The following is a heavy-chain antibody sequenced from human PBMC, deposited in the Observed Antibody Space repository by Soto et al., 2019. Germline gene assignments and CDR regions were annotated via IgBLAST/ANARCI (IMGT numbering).Heavy chain of an antibody. V-gene: IGHV1-69*13. D-gene: IGHD3-22*01. J-gene: IGHJ6*02. Sequence: ASVKVSCKASGGTFSSYAISWVRQAPGQGLEWMGGIIPIFGTANYAQKFQGRVTITADESTSTAYMELSSLRSEDTAVYYCARVYGDSSVGYYYGMDVWGQGTTVTVSS. CDR3: ARVYGDSSVGYYYGMDV. CDR2: IIPIFGTA. CDR1: GGTFSSYA.